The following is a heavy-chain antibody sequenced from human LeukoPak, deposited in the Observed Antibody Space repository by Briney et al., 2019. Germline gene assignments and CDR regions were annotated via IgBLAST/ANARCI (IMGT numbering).Heavy chain of an antibody. CDR3: ASYYSDSEYFQH. D-gene: IGHD4-11*01. J-gene: IGHJ1*01. V-gene: IGHV4-59*07. CDR1: GGSINSFY. Sequence: PSDTLSLTCTVSGGSINSFYWSWLRQPPGEGLEWIGYIYYTGKTNYNPSLKSQVTISIDPTKNQFSLNVSSMTAADTAVYYCASYYSDSEYFQHWGQGTLVTVSS. CDR2: IYYTGKT.